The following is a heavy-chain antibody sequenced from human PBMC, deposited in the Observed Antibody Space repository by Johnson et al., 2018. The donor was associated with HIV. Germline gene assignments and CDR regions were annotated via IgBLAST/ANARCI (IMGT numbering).Heavy chain of an antibody. CDR1: EFTVTNYA. CDR2: ISYGGGKK. Sequence: QVQLVESGGGAVQPGRSLRLYCAVSEFTVTNYAMHWVRLAPGKGLQWVAVISYGGGKKYYGDSVEGRFTISKDNAKKSLWLRMNSLRAEDTAVYYCARVVSDYNVWSGGRAFDIWGQGTMVTVSS. D-gene: IGHD3-3*01. J-gene: IGHJ3*02. CDR3: ARVVSDYNVWSGGRAFDI. V-gene: IGHV3-30*04.